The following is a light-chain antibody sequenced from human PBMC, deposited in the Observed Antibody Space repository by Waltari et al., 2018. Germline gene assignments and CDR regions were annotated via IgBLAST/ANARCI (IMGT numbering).Light chain of an antibody. CDR2: DSS. J-gene: IGKJ4*01. V-gene: IGKV3-11*01. Sequence: EIVLTQSPATLSLSPGERATLACRASQSVSTYLAWYQQRPGQPPRLLIYDSSSRATGIPARFSGSGSETDFTLTISSLEPEDLAVYYCQQRYKWPLTFGGGSKVEI. CDR3: QQRYKWPLT. CDR1: QSVSTY.